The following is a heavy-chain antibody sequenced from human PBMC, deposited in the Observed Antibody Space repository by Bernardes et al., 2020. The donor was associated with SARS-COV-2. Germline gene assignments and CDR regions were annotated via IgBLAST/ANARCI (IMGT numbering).Heavy chain of an antibody. D-gene: IGHD3-16*01. V-gene: IGHV4-34*01. CDR2: INHSGST. CDR3: ARGRWALRSAFDI. CDR1: GGSFSGYY. J-gene: IGHJ3*02. Sequence: SETLSLTCAVYGGSFSGYYGSWIRQPPGKGLEWIGEINHSGSTNYNPSLKSRVTISVDTSKNQFSLKLSSVTAADTAVYYCARGRWALRSAFDIWGQGTMVTVSS.